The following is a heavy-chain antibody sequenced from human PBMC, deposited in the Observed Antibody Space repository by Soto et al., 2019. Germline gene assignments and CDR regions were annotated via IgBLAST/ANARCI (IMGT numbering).Heavy chain of an antibody. Sequence: GGSLRLSCAASGFTFSSYAMHWVRQAPGKGLEWVAVISYDGSNKYYADSVKGRFTISRDNSKNTLYLQMNSLRAEDTAVYYCARDMARKSSWYYFDYWGQGTLVTVSS. CDR1: GFTFSSYA. CDR3: ARDMARKSSWYYFDY. V-gene: IGHV3-30-3*01. CDR2: ISYDGSNK. D-gene: IGHD6-13*01. J-gene: IGHJ4*02.